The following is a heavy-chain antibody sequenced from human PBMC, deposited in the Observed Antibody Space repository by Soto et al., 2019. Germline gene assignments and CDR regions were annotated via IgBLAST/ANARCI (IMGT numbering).Heavy chain of an antibody. J-gene: IGHJ5*02. CDR3: AKALRSDYSNYWFDP. CDR2: ISGSGGST. CDR1: GFTFSSYA. V-gene: IGHV3-23*01. Sequence: GESLKISCAASGFTFSSYAMSWVRQAPGKGLEWVSAISGSGGSTYYADSVKGRFTISRDNSKNTLYLQMNSLRAEDTAVYYCAKALRSDYSNYWFDPWGQGTLVTVSS. D-gene: IGHD4-4*01.